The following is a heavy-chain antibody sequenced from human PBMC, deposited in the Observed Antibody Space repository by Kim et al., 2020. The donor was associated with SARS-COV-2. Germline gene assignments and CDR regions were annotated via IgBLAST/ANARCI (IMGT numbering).Heavy chain of an antibody. CDR2: GGTT. D-gene: IGHD6-19*01. J-gene: IGHJ4*02. Sequence: GGTTEYAAALKGRFTISRDDSKSIAYLQMNSLKTEDTAVYYCTREDSSGWEWGQGTLVTVSP. V-gene: IGHV3-49*02. CDR3: TREDSSGWE.